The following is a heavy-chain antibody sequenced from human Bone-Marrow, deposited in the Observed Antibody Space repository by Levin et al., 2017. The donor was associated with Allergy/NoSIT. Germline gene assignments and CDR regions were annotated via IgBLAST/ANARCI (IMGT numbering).Heavy chain of an antibody. V-gene: IGHV3-9*01. J-gene: IGHJ4*02. D-gene: IGHD6-19*01. Sequence: GGSLRLSCVASGFNFDDYAMHWVRQSPGKGLEWVSSISWNGGRIAYAASVKGRFTISRDNAKNSLFLQMNSLRGEDSALYYCVRDRAVAGTDFDFWGQGIRVTVS. CDR1: GFNFDDYA. CDR2: ISWNGGRI. CDR3: VRDRAVAGTDFDF.